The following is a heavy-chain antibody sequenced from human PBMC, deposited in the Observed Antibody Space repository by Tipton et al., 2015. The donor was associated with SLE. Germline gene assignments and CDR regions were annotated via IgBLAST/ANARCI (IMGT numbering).Heavy chain of an antibody. J-gene: IGHJ4*02. CDR3: ARTGEMATTGVFDY. Sequence: LRLSCTVSGGSISSSSYYWGWIRQPAGKGLEWIGYIYTSGSTNYNPSLKSRVTISVDTSKNQFSLKLSSVTAADTAVYYCARTGEMATTGVFDYWGQGTLVTVSS. CDR1: GGSISSSSYY. CDR2: IYTSGST. D-gene: IGHD5-24*01. V-gene: IGHV4-61*09.